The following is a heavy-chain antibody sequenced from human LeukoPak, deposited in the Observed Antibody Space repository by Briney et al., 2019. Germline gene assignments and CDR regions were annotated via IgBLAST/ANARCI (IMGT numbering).Heavy chain of an antibody. V-gene: IGHV1-3*04. CDR1: GYTFTSYA. J-gene: IGHJ4*02. D-gene: IGHD2-15*01. CDR2: ILTGNGNT. Sequence: GASVKVSCKASGYTFTSYAIQWVRQAPGQRLEWMGWILTGNGNTKYSQKFQDRVTITRDTSASTVYMELSSLRSEDTAVYYCARAACSWSCSDYWGQGILVTVSS. CDR3: ARAACSWSCSDY.